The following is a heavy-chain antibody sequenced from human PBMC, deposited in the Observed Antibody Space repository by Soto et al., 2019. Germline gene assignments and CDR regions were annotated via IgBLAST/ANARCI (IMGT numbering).Heavy chain of an antibody. D-gene: IGHD1-26*01. CDR1: GGSFSGYY. Sequence: QVQLQQWGAGLLKPSETLSLTCAVYGGSFSGYYWSWIRQPPGKGLEWIGEINHSGSTNYNPSLKSRVTISVDTSKNQFSLKLSSVTAADTAVYYCARNWVGAFDYWGQGTLVTVSS. J-gene: IGHJ4*02. CDR2: INHSGST. CDR3: ARNWVGAFDY. V-gene: IGHV4-34*01.